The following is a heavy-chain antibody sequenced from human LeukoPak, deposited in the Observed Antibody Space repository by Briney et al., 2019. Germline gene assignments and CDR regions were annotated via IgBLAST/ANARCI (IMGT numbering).Heavy chain of an antibody. Sequence: GGSLRLSCAASGFTFSSYAMTWVRQAPGKGLAWVSSISKSDGSTYYADSVKGRFTISRDNSKNTVYLQMNSLRAEDTAVYYCAKDVDIVATTLLDYWGQGTLVTVPS. D-gene: IGHD5-12*01. CDR2: ISKSDGST. V-gene: IGHV3-23*01. CDR3: AKDVDIVATTLLDY. CDR1: GFTFSSYA. J-gene: IGHJ4*02.